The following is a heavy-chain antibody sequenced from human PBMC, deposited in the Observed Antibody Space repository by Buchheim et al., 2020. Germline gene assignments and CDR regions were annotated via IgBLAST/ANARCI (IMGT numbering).Heavy chain of an antibody. Sequence: EVQLVESGGGLVQPGGSLRLSCAASGFTFSSYEMNWVRQAPGKGLEWVSYINSNGKSTYYADSVKGRLIISRDNAKNSLYLQMNSLRVDDTAIYYCARDSNWTPDYWGQGTL. CDR1: GFTFSSYE. CDR2: INSNGKST. CDR3: ARDSNWTPDY. V-gene: IGHV3-48*03. D-gene: IGHD1-20*01. J-gene: IGHJ4*02.